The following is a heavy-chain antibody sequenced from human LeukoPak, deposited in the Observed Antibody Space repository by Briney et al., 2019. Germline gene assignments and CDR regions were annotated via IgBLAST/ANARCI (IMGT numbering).Heavy chain of an antibody. D-gene: IGHD5-12*01. CDR1: GYTFTSYY. Sequence: ASVKVSCKASGYTFTSYYMHWVRQAPGQGLEWMGIINPSGGSTSYAQKFQGRVTMTRDMSTSTVYMELSSLRSEDTAVYYCASGYEGNWFDPWGQGTLVTVSS. CDR2: INPSGGST. V-gene: IGHV1-46*01. CDR3: ASGYEGNWFDP. J-gene: IGHJ5*02.